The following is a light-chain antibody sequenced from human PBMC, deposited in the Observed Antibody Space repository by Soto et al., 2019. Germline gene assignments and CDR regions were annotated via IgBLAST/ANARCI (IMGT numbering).Light chain of an antibody. CDR3: QQFGNSPYT. V-gene: IGKV3-20*01. CDR2: GAS. CDR1: QSVSSSY. Sequence: EIVLTQSPGTLSLSPGERATLSCRASQSVSSSYLAWYQQKPGQAPRLLIYGASSRATGIPDTFSGSGYGKDFPLTISRLEPEDFAVYYCQQFGNSPYTFGQGTRLEIK. J-gene: IGKJ2*01.